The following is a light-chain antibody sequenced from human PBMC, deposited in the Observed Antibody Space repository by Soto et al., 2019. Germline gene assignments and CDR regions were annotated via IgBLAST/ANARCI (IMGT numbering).Light chain of an antibody. V-gene: IGKV1-39*01. Sequence: IQMTQSPSSLSASVGDRVTITCRASQRITTYLNWYQQKPGEAPKLLISTSGTLQRGVPSRFSGSGSGTDFSRTITALRPKDFATYFCQQTYSTPYTFGQGTKLEIK. CDR3: QQTYSTPYT. CDR1: QRITTY. J-gene: IGKJ2*01. CDR2: TSG.